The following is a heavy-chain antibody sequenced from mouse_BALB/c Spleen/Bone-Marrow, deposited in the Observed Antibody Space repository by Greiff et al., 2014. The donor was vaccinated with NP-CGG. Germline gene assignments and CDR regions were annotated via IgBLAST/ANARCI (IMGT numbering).Heavy chain of an antibody. V-gene: IGHV14-3*02. CDR1: GFNIKDTY. D-gene: IGHD1-1*01. Sequence: EVQRVESGAELVKPGASVKSSCTASGFNIKDTYMHWVKQRPEQGLEWIGRIDPANGNTKYDPKFQGKATITADTSSNTAYLQLSSLTSEDTAVYYCANYYYGSSLFAYWGQGTLVTVSA. CDR3: ANYYYGSSLFAY. J-gene: IGHJ3*01. CDR2: IDPANGNT.